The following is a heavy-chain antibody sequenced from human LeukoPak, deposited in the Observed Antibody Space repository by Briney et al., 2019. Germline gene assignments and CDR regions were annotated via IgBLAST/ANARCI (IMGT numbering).Heavy chain of an antibody. D-gene: IGHD2-15*01. J-gene: IGHJ4*02. CDR3: AKGGYCSGGSCYDDY. CDR1: GFTFSSYA. V-gene: IGHV3-23*01. Sequence: GGSLRLSCAASGFTFSSYAMSWVRQAPGKGLEWVSAISGSGGSTYYADSVKGRFTISRDNSKNTLYLQMNSLRAEDTALYYCAKGGYCSGGSCYDDYWSQGILVTVSS. CDR2: ISGSGGST.